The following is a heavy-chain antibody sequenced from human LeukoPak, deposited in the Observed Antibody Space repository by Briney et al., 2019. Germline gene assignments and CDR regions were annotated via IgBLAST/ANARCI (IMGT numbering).Heavy chain of an antibody. V-gene: IGHV3-23*01. CDR3: AKRGSGNHFDF. J-gene: IGHJ5*01. D-gene: IGHD2-15*01. CDR2: SSGRDGST. CDR1: GFTFSRKD. Sequence: GGPLRLSSEASGFTFSRKDMSWVRQDAGKGLEWVSGSSGRDGSTSYIDSVKGRFTISRDTSRNTLYLQMNSLRADDTAVYYCAKRGSGNHFDFWGQGTLVTVSS.